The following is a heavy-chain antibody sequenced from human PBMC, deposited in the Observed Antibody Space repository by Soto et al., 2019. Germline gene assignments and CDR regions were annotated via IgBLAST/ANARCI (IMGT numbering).Heavy chain of an antibody. CDR1: GGSISSVNYY. V-gene: IGHV4-31*03. CDR2: IYYSGST. J-gene: IGHJ4*02. Sequence: PSQTLSLTSTVSGGSISSVNYYWSWIRPHPGKGLEWIGYIYYSGSTSYNPSLKSRVTISVDTSKNHFSLKLSSVTAADTAVYYCARDDSGFSVSHYIDFFNYWGQGALVTGSS. D-gene: IGHD1-26*01. CDR3: ARDDSGFSVSHYIDFFNY.